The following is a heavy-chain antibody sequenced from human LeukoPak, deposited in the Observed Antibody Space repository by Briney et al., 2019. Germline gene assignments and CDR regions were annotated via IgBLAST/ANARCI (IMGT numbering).Heavy chain of an antibody. D-gene: IGHD2-2*01. J-gene: IGHJ6*03. V-gene: IGHV4-39*07. Sequence: SETLSLTCTVSGGSISSSNYYWGWIRQPPGKGLEWIVNIYQSGSTYYNPSLKSRVTISLDTSKNQFSLKLSSVTAADTAAYYCAREDCSSTSCYYYYYYYMDVWGKGTTVTVSS. CDR1: GGSISSSNYY. CDR3: AREDCSSTSCYYYYYYYMDV. CDR2: IYQSGST.